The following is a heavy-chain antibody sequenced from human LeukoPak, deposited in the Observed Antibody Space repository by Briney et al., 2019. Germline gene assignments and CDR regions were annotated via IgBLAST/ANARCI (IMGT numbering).Heavy chain of an antibody. V-gene: IGHV3-74*01. CDR1: GFTFSSYW. J-gene: IGHJ4*02. Sequence: PGGSLRLSCVASGFTFSSYWMHWVRQAPGKGLVWVSRINTDGSTKSYADSVKGRFTISRDNAKNTLYLQMNSLRADDTAVYYCVRSAFRAGIGNYYDYWGQGTVVTVSS. D-gene: IGHD3-22*01. CDR3: VRSAFRAGIGNYYDY. CDR2: INTDGSTK.